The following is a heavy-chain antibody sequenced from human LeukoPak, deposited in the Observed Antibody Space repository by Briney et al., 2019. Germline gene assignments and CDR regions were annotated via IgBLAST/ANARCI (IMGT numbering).Heavy chain of an antibody. Sequence: SETLSLTCSVSGGSTTGHYWSWIRQPPGKGLEWIGYIYYSGTTQYNPSLKSRLTISVDTSKNQFFLRLTSATAADTAVYYCARVNDHGYSDYWGQGALVTVSS. CDR2: IYYSGTT. CDR3: ARVNDHGYSDY. J-gene: IGHJ4*02. D-gene: IGHD4-17*01. CDR1: GGSTTGHY. V-gene: IGHV4-59*11.